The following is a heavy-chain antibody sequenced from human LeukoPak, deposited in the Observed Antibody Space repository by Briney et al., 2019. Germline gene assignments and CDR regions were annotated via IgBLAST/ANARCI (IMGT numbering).Heavy chain of an antibody. D-gene: IGHD2-15*01. CDR2: IWYDGSNK. CDR3: ARGGDCSGGSCYEGAFDI. CDR1: GFFFSSYG. Sequence: GGSLRLSCAASGFFFSSYGMHWVRLAPGKGLEWVALIWYDGSNKYYADSVKGRFTISRDNSKNTLYLQMNSLRAEDTAVYYCARGGDCSGGSCYEGAFDIWGQGTMVTVSS. J-gene: IGHJ3*02. V-gene: IGHV3-30*02.